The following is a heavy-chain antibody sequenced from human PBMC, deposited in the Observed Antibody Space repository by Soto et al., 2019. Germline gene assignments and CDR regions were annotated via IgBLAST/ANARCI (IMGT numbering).Heavy chain of an antibody. CDR3: ARAPTVTTWHDAFDI. Sequence: ASVKVSFKASGYTFTSYDINWVRQATGQGLEWMGWMNPNSGNTGYAQKFQGRVTMTRNTSISTAYMGLSSLRSEDTAVYYCARAPTVTTWHDAFDIWGQGTMVTVSS. CDR1: GYTFTSYD. J-gene: IGHJ3*02. D-gene: IGHD4-17*01. V-gene: IGHV1-8*01. CDR2: MNPNSGNT.